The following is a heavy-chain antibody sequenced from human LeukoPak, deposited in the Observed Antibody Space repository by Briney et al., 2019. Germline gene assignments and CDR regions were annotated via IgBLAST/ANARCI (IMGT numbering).Heavy chain of an antibody. CDR3: ARGVLFGVPFPDY. CDR1: GYTFTGYY. J-gene: IGHJ4*02. V-gene: IGHV1-2*02. CDR2: INPNSGGT. D-gene: IGHD3-3*01. Sequence: ASVKVSCKASGYTFTGYYMHWVRQAPGQGLEWMGWINPNSGGTNYAQKFQGRVTMTGDTSISTAYMELSRLRSDDTAVYYCARGVLFGVPFPDYWGQGTLVTVSS.